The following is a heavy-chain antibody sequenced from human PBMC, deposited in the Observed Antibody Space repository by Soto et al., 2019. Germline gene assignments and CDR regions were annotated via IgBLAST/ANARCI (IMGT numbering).Heavy chain of an antibody. CDR3: SRGDREDTAVEIGARPGEYGMDV. CDR2: ISYDGARK. Sequence: QVQLVESGGGVVQPGRSLRLSCAASGFTFSIYAMHWVRQAPGKGLEWVAVISYDGARKAYANSVKGRFTISRDTSKNTLYLQMNSLRVEDTAAYYCSRGDREDTAVEIGARPGEYGMDVWGRGTTVTVSS. D-gene: IGHD2-15*01. V-gene: IGHV3-30-3*01. CDR1: GFTFSIYA. J-gene: IGHJ6*02.